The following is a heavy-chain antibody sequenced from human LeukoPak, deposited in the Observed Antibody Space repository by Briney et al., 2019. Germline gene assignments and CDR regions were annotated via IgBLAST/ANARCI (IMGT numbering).Heavy chain of an antibody. J-gene: IGHJ5*02. CDR2: IIPIFGTA. CDR1: GGTFSSYA. D-gene: IGHD2-2*01. V-gene: IGHV1-69*01. CDR3: ARLDCSSTSCYLDP. Sequence: ASVKVSCKASGGTFSSYAISWVRQTPGQGLEWMGGIIPIFGTANYAQKFQGRVTITADESTSTAYMELSSLRSEDTAVYYCARLDCSSTSCYLDPWGQGTLVTVSS.